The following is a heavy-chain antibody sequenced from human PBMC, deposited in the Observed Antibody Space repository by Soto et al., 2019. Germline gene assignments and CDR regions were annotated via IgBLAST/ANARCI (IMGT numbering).Heavy chain of an antibody. CDR3: ARALGYCSSTSCYETPLPYYFDY. D-gene: IGHD2-2*01. J-gene: IGHJ4*02. Sequence: GGSLRLSCAASGFTVSSNYMSWVRQAPGKGLEWVSVIYSGGSTYYADSVKGRFTISRDNSRNTLYLQMNSLRAEDTAVYYCARALGYCSSTSCYETPLPYYFDYWGQGTLVTVSS. CDR2: IYSGGST. V-gene: IGHV3-66*01. CDR1: GFTVSSNY.